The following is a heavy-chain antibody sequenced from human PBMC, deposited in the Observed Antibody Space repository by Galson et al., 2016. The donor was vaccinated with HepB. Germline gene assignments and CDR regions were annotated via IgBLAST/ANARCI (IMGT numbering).Heavy chain of an antibody. CDR3: AREIPSRGKSDY. J-gene: IGHJ4*02. CDR1: GFTFSNYW. D-gene: IGHD3-10*01. CDR2: ITIDGSTT. Sequence: LRLSCAASGFTFSNYWMHWVRQAPGKGLVWVSHITIDGSTTTYADSVKGRFTISRDNAKNTLYLQMNSLRAEDTAVYYCAREIPSRGKSDYWGQGTLVTVST. V-gene: IGHV3-74*01.